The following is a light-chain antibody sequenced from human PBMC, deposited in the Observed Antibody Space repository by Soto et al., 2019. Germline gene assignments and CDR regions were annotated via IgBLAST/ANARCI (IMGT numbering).Light chain of an antibody. J-gene: IGLJ2*01. CDR3: SSYAGSNNGV. CDR1: STDVGNYNY. CDR2: DVN. V-gene: IGLV2-8*01. Sequence: QSALTQPPSASGSPGQSLTISCTGTSTDVGNYNYVSWYQQHPGKAPKLMISDVNRRPSGVPDRFSGSKSGNTACLTVSELQAEDEADYYCSSYAGSNNGVFGGGTKVTVL.